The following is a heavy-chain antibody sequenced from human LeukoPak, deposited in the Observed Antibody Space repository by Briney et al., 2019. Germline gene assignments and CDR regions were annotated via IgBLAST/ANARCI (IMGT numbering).Heavy chain of an antibody. D-gene: IGHD2-8*01. Sequence: PSETLSLTCTVSGGSISSSSSYWGWIRQPPGKGLEWIGSIYYSGSTYYNPSLKSRVTISVDTSKNQFSLKLSSVTAADTAVYYCARGTNVFGGVDYWGQGTLVTVSS. CDR2: IYYSGST. CDR3: ARGTNVFGGVDY. J-gene: IGHJ4*02. V-gene: IGHV4-39*07. CDR1: GGSISSSSSY.